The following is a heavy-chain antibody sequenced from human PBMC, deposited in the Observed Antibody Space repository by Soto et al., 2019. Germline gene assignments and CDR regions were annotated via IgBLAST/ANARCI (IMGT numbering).Heavy chain of an antibody. V-gene: IGHV1-18*01. Sequence: QVQLVQSGPEVKKPGASVKVACKASGYTFLKYGINWVRQAPGQGLEWMGGIQTDNDHASFAQKFEGRVTMTTDTSTRTVYMDLRDLSSDDTAVYYCAKDLGSGYRFDYWGQGTPVTVSS. CDR2: IQTDNDHA. CDR1: GYTFLKYG. D-gene: IGHD3-9*01. CDR3: AKDLGSGYRFDY. J-gene: IGHJ4*02.